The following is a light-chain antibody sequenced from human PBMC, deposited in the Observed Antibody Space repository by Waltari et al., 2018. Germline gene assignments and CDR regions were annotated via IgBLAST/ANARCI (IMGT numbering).Light chain of an antibody. V-gene: IGLV3-19*01. J-gene: IGLJ3*02. CDR2: GKE. CDR3: HSRNGRNNEVV. CDR1: SLRTPY. Sequence: SSELTQGPAVSVALGQTVKITCQGDSLRTPYASWYQLKPGQAPVLVLFGKEKRPSGIPDRFSGYSSGTTSSLTITGAQAEDEADYYCHSRNGRNNEVVFGGGTKLTVL.